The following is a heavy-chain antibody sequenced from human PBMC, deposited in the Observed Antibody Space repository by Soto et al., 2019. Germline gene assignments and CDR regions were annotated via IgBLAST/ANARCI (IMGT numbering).Heavy chain of an antibody. D-gene: IGHD4-17*01. CDR1: GGSISSSRDY. J-gene: IGHJ5*02. V-gene: IGHV4-39*01. CDR3: ARRRLRGDWCGP. Sequence: QLQLQEAGPGLVKPSETMSPTCTVSGGSISSSRDYWSWLHQPPGKGLEWIGSIYYSGSTYYNPSLKSRVTISVDTSKNQFSLKLSSVTAADTAVDYWARRRLRGDWCGPWGQGTLVTVSS. CDR2: IYYSGST.